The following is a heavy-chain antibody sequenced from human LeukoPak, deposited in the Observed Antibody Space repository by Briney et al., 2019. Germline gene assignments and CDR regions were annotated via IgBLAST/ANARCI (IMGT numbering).Heavy chain of an antibody. CDR1: GFTFDDYA. V-gene: IGHV3-9*01. CDR2: ISWNSGSI. Sequence: GGSLRLSCAASGFTFDDYAMHWVRQAPGKGLEWVSGISWNSGSIGYADSVKGRFTISRDNAKNSLYLQMNSLRAEDTALYYCAKDISGSYGKGYFDYWGQGTLVTVSS. D-gene: IGHD1-26*01. CDR3: AKDISGSYGKGYFDY. J-gene: IGHJ4*02.